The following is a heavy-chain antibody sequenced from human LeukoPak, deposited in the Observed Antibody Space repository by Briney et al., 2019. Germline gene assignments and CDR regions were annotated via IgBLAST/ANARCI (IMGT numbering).Heavy chain of an antibody. CDR1: GGSFSGYY. J-gene: IGHJ3*02. Sequence: PSETLSLTCAVYGGSFSGYYWSWIRQPPVKGLEWIGEINHSGSTNYNPSLKSRVTISVDTSKNQFSLKLSSVTAADTAVYYCARGRITIFGVVIIPQPAFDIWGQGTMVTVSS. D-gene: IGHD3-3*01. CDR3: ARGRITIFGVVIIPQPAFDI. V-gene: IGHV4-34*01. CDR2: INHSGST.